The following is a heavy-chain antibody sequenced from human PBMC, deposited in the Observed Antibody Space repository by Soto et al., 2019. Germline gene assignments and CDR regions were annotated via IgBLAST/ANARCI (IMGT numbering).Heavy chain of an antibody. J-gene: IGHJ3*02. V-gene: IGHV1-46*01. CDR3: ARDTGYDHDAFDI. Sequence: ASVKVSCKASGYSFITSYHMHWVRQAPGQGLEWMGIINPTGSMTRYSQKFQGRLSMTRDTSTATDYMELSNLTSEDTAVYFCARDTGYDHDAFDIWGQGTRVTVSS. CDR1: GYSFITSYH. D-gene: IGHD5-12*01. CDR2: INPTGSMT.